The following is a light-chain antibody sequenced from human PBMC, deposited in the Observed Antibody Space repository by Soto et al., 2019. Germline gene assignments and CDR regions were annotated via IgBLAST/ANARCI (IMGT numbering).Light chain of an antibody. Sequence: EIVLTQSPVTLSLSPGQRATLSCRASVMISTYVAWYQQKPGQAPRLLIYDASNRATGVPARFSGSGSGTDFTLTISRLEPEDFAVYYCQQYVSSPPLTFGQGTRLEIK. CDR1: VMISTY. V-gene: IGKV3-20*01. J-gene: IGKJ5*01. CDR3: QQYVSSPPLT. CDR2: DAS.